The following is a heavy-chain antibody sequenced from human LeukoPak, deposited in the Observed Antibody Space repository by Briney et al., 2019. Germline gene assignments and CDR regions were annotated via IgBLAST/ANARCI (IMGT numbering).Heavy chain of an antibody. D-gene: IGHD6-19*01. CDR3: AKDWQWSQDY. Sequence: PGGSLRLSCVTSGLIFNKNGMHWVRQAPGKGLEWVSYIRKNGRDQYYADSVKGRFTISRDDSKNTVHLQITNLRSEDTAVYYCAKDWQWSQDYWGQGTLITVSS. V-gene: IGHV3-30*02. CDR2: IRKNGRDQ. CDR1: GLIFNKNG. J-gene: IGHJ4*02.